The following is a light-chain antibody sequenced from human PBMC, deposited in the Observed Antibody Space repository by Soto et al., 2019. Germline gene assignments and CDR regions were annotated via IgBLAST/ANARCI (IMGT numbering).Light chain of an antibody. J-gene: IGKJ2*01. CDR2: DAS. CDR1: QSVSSY. V-gene: IGKV3-11*01. CDR3: QQRSNWPPYT. Sequence: EIVLTQSPATLSFSPGERATLFCRASQSVSSYLAWYQQKPGQAPRLLIYDASNRATGIPARFSGSGSGTDFTLTISSLEPEDFAVYYCQQRSNWPPYTFGQGTKLEIK.